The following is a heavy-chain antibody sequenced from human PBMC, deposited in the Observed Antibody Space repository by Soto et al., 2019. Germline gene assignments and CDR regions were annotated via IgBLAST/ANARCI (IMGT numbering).Heavy chain of an antibody. CDR2: IIPIFGTA. J-gene: IGHJ6*02. CDR3: ARGIRYCISTSCYGVYYYGMDV. V-gene: IGHV1-69*13. D-gene: IGHD2-2*01. Sequence: SVKVSCKASGGTFSSYAISWVRQAPGQGLEWMGGIIPIFGTANYAQKFQGRFTITADESTSTAYMELSSLRSEDTAVYYCARGIRYCISTSCYGVYYYGMDVWGQGTTVTVSS. CDR1: GGTFSSYA.